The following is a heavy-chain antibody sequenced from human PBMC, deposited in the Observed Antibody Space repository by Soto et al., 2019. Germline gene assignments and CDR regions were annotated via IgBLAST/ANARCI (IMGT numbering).Heavy chain of an antibody. D-gene: IGHD3-16*01. CDR3: ASTPIMITFGGSAFDI. CDR2: IYYSGST. CDR1: GGSISSYY. V-gene: IGHV4-59*01. Sequence: SETLSLTCTVSGGSISSYYWSWIRQPPGKELEWIGYIYYSGSTNYNPSLKSRVTISVDTSKNQYSLKLSSVTAADTAVYYCASTPIMITFGGSAFDIWGQGTMVTVSS. J-gene: IGHJ3*02.